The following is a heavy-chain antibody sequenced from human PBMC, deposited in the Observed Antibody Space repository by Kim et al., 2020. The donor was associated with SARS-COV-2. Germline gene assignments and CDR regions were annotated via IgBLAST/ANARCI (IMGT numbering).Heavy chain of an antibody. D-gene: IGHD6-13*01. CDR1: GGSISSSSYY. J-gene: IGHJ3*02. V-gene: IGHV4-39*01. Sequence: SETLSLTCTVSGGSISSSSYYWGWIRQPPGKGLEWIGSIYYSGSTYYNPSLKSRVTISVDTSKNQFSPKLSSVTAADTAVYYCARRASSWYSSRPGGGFKDAFDIWGQGTMVTVSS. CDR2: IYYSGST. CDR3: ARRASSWYSSRPGGGFKDAFDI.